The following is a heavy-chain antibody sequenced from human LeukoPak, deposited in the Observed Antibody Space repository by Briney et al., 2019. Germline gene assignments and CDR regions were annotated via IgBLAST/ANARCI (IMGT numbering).Heavy chain of an antibody. V-gene: IGHV3-23*01. CDR1: GFTFSSYA. J-gene: IGHJ4*02. CDR3: AKDSDGYPPTQNLDY. D-gene: IGHD5-18*01. Sequence: GGSLRLSCAASGFTFSSYAMSWVRQAPGKGLEWVSAISGSGGSTYYADSVKGRFTISRGNSKNTLYLQMNSLRAEDTAVYYCAKDSDGYPPTQNLDYWGQGTLVTVSS. CDR2: ISGSGGST.